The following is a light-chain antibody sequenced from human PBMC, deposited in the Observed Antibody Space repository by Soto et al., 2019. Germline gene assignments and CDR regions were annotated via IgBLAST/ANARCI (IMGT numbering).Light chain of an antibody. CDR1: QSVSTY. J-gene: IGKJ1*01. V-gene: IGKV3-11*01. Sequence: EIVLTQSPATLSLSPGERATLSCRASQSVSTYLAWYQQKPGQAPRLLIYDVSDRATGIPARFSGSGSGTNFTLTISGLEPEDLAVYYCQHRSGWPPWTFGQGTKVQI. CDR2: DVS. CDR3: QHRSGWPPWT.